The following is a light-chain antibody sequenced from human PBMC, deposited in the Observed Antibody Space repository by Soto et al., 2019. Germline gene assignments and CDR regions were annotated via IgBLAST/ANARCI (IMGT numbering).Light chain of an antibody. CDR1: QRVSGGF. Sequence: DILLTQSPATLCLSPGERPTLYGGSSQRVSGGFLAWYQQKPGLAPRLILYDTSFRATGIPDRFSGSGSGTDFTLTISRLDPEDFAVYYCQQYGGSPLTFGEGTKVDIK. CDR3: QQYGGSPLT. V-gene: IGKV3D-20*01. J-gene: IGKJ4*01. CDR2: DTS.